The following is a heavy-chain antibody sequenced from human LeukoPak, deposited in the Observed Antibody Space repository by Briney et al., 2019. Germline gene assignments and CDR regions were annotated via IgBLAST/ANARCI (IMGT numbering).Heavy chain of an antibody. CDR1: GYSFANYW. J-gene: IGHJ4*02. D-gene: IGHD1-26*01. V-gene: IGHV5-51*01. Sequence: GESLKISCEASGYSFANYWIGWVRQLPGKGLEWVGLIYPGDSETTYSLSFQGQVTISADKSINTAYLQWSSLKASDTATYYCARQNRDGSQTRGYYFDYWGQGSLVTVSS. CDR3: ARQNRDGSQTRGYYFDY. CDR2: IYPGDSET.